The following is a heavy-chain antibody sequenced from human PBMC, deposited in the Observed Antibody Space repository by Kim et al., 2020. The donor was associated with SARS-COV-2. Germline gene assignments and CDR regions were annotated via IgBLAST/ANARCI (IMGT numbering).Heavy chain of an antibody. D-gene: IGHD1-26*01. CDR1: GFTFSSYA. Sequence: GGSLRLSCAASGFTFSSYAMSWVRQAPGKGLEWVSAISGSGGSTYYADSVKGRFTISRDNSKNTLYLQMNSLRAEDTAVYYCAKELYRATIGLYYYYGMDVWGQGTTVTVSS. CDR3: AKELYRATIGLYYYYGMDV. V-gene: IGHV3-23*01. CDR2: ISGSGGST. J-gene: IGHJ6*02.